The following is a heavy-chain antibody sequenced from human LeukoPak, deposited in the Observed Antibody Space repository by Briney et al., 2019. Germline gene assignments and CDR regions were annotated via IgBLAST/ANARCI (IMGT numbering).Heavy chain of an antibody. J-gene: IGHJ4*02. Sequence: GGSLRLSCAASGFTFRNYVIHWVRQAPGKGLEWVAVTSSDLNVKLYADSVKGRFTISRDNSRSTLYLQMNSLRAEDTAVYYCAKGDYYASGSSFDYWGQGTLVTVSS. CDR3: AKGDYYASGSSFDY. D-gene: IGHD3-10*01. V-gene: IGHV3-30*18. CDR1: GFTFRNYV. CDR2: TSSDLNVK.